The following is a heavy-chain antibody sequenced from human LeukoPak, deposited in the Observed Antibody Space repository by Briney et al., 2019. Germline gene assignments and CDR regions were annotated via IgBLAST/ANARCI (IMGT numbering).Heavy chain of an antibody. CDR3: ARVIAPIAAAGKAYAFDM. V-gene: IGHV1-8*01. CDR1: GYTFTTYD. CDR2: MNPNSGNT. D-gene: IGHD6-13*01. Sequence: ASVKVSCKASGYTFTTYDINWVRQATGQGLEWMGWMNPNSGNTGYAQKFQGRITMTRNTSISTAYMELSSLRSEDTAVYYCARVIAPIAAAGKAYAFDMWGQGTMVTVSS. J-gene: IGHJ3*02.